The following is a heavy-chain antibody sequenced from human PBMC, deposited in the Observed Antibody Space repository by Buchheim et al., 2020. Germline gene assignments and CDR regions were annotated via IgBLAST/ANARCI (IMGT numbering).Heavy chain of an antibody. CDR2: ISGSGGST. J-gene: IGHJ4*02. V-gene: IGHV3-23*01. CDR1: GFTFSSYA. CDR3: AKDVTYYDFWSSDY. D-gene: IGHD3-3*01. Sequence: EVQLLESGGGLVQPGGSLRLSCAASGFTFSSYAMSWVRQAPGKGLEWVSGISGSGGSTYYADTVNGRFTISRDTSTNTLYLEMNSLRAEDTAIYYCAKDVTYYDFWSSDYWGQGT.